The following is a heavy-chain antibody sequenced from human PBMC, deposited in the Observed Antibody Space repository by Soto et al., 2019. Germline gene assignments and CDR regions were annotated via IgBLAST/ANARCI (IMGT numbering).Heavy chain of an antibody. J-gene: IGHJ5*02. Sequence: QLQLQESGSGLVKPSQTLTLTCAVSGGSISSGGFSWSWIRQPPGKGLEWIGYIYHSGSTYYNPSLKSRVTISVDRSKNQFSLKLSSVTAADTAVYYCARGGPRFGQLSTNWFDPWGQGTLVTVSS. CDR2: IYHSGST. D-gene: IGHD3-10*01. CDR1: GGSISSGGFS. CDR3: ARGGPRFGQLSTNWFDP. V-gene: IGHV4-30-2*01.